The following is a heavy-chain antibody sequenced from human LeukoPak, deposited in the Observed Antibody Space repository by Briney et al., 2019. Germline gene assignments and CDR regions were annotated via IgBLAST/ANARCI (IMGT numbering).Heavy chain of an antibody. Sequence: SETLSLTRAVSGGSISSSNWWSWVRQHPGKGLEWIGEIYHSGSTNYNPSLKSRVTISVDKSKNQFSLKLSSVTAADTAVYYCARASRMVRGVFDYWGQGTLVTVST. V-gene: IGHV4-4*02. D-gene: IGHD3-10*01. CDR3: ARASRMVRGVFDY. J-gene: IGHJ4*02. CDR1: GGSISSSNW. CDR2: IYHSGST.